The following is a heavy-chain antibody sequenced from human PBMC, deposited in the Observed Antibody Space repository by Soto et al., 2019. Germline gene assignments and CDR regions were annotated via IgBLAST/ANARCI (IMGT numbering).Heavy chain of an antibody. V-gene: IGHV3-30*18. D-gene: IGHD5-18*01. J-gene: IGHJ4*02. Sequence: QVQLVESGGGVVQPGTSLRLSCAASGFTFRTSVIHWVRQAPGKGLEWLAVIASDSSYKNSTGSVKGRFTISRDNSKSTLYLEMSSLRAEATAVYYCAKEYTAHRHFDYWGLGTLVTVSP. CDR2: IASDSSYK. CDR1: GFTFRTSV. CDR3: AKEYTAHRHFDY.